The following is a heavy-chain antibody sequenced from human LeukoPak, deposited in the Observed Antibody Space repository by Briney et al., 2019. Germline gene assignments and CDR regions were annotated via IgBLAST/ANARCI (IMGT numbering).Heavy chain of an antibody. CDR2: ISSSSSYI. D-gene: IGHD6-19*01. CDR3: ARDPGYSSGWVFDY. V-gene: IGHV3-21*01. J-gene: IGHJ4*02. Sequence: GGSLRLSCAASGFTFSSYSMNWVRQAPGKGLEWVSSISSSSSYIYYADSVKGRFTISRDNAKNSLYLQMNSLRAEDTAVYFCARDPGYSSGWVFDYWGQGALVTVSS. CDR1: GFTFSSYS.